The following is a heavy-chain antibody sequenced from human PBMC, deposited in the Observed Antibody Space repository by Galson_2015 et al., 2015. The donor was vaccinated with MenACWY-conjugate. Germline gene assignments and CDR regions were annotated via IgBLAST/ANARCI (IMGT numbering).Heavy chain of an antibody. Sequence: ETLSLTCTVSGGSISSTSGYWGWIRQPPGKGLEWIGYIYYSGSATYNPSLRSRVTISVDTSRARFSLKLSSVTAADTAVYYCARGRAPDSWGQGTLVTVSA. CDR3: ARGRAPDS. J-gene: IGHJ4*02. CDR1: GGSISSTSGY. V-gene: IGHV4-61*05. CDR2: IYYSGSA.